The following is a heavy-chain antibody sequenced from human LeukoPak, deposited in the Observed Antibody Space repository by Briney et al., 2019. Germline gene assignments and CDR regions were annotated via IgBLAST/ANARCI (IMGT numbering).Heavy chain of an antibody. CDR3: ARDRYDSSGYYSSTDY. V-gene: IGHV3-21*01. Sequence: SGGSLRLSCAASGFTFSSYSMNWVRQAPGKGLEWVSSISSSSSYIYYADSVKGRFTISRDNAKNPLYLQMNSLRAEDTAVYYCARDRYDSSGYYSSTDYWGQGTLVTVSS. CDR2: ISSSSSYI. CDR1: GFTFSSYS. J-gene: IGHJ4*02. D-gene: IGHD3-22*01.